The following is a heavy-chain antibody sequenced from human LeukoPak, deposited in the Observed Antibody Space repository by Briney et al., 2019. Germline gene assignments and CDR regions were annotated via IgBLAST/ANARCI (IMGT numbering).Heavy chain of an antibody. Sequence: SVKVSCKASGFTFTRSAMQWVRQARGQRLEWMGWIVVGSDERNYAQKFQERVTITRDMSTSIVYMELSSLRSEDTAVYYCAADRDCSSRSCDPYNFDCWGQGTLVTVSS. D-gene: IGHD2-2*01. CDR3: AADRDCSSRSCDPYNFDC. CDR2: IVVGSDER. V-gene: IGHV1-58*02. J-gene: IGHJ4*02. CDR1: GFTFTRSA.